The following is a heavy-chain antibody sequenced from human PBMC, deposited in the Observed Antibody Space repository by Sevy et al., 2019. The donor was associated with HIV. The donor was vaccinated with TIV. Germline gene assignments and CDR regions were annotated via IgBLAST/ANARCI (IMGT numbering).Heavy chain of an antibody. CDR3: TRLIISMATMFDGMDV. D-gene: IGHD5-12*01. Sequence: GGSLRLSCAASGFTFSGSAMHWVRQASGKGLEWVGRIRSKANSYATAYAASVKGRFTISRDDSKNTAYLQMNSLKTEDTAVYYSTRLIISMATMFDGMDVWGQGTTVTVSS. CDR2: IRSKANSYAT. J-gene: IGHJ6*02. V-gene: IGHV3-73*01. CDR1: GFTFSGSA.